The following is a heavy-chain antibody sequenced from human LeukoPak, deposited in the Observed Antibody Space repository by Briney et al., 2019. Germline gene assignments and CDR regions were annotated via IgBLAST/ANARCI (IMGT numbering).Heavy chain of an antibody. CDR2: IDTDGSST. J-gene: IGHJ4*02. CDR3: ARAPLGSPMDY. Sequence: PGGSLRLSCAASGFTFSDYWMHWGRQAPGKGLEWVSRIDTDGSSTNYADSVKGRITISRDNAKNTLYLQMNSLRAEDTAVYYCARAPLGSPMDYWGQGTLVTVSS. D-gene: IGHD2-2*01. CDR1: GFTFSDYW. V-gene: IGHV3-74*01.